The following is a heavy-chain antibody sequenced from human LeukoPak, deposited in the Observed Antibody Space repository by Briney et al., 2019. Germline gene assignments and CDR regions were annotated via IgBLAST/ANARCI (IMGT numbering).Heavy chain of an antibody. Sequence: GASVKVSCKASGYTFSSYGISWVRQAPGQGLEWMGWISAYNGNTNYAQKFQDRVTMTTDTSTSTAYMELRSLSSDDTAGYYCAREQPGQGDYWGQGTLVTVSS. J-gene: IGHJ4*02. CDR3: AREQPGQGDY. D-gene: IGHD1-14*01. V-gene: IGHV1-18*01. CDR2: ISAYNGNT. CDR1: GYTFSSYG.